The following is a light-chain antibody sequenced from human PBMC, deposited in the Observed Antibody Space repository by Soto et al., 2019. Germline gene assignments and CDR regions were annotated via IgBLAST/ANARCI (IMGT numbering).Light chain of an antibody. V-gene: IGKV3-20*01. CDR3: QHYGGSLYT. CDR1: QSVSSNY. CDR2: GAS. Sequence: EIVLTQSPGTLSLSPGERATLSCRASQSVSSNYLTWYQQKPGQAPRLHIYGASSRATGIPDRFSGSGSGTDFTLTISGLEPEDFAVYYCQHYGGSLYTFGQGTKLEIK. J-gene: IGKJ2*01.